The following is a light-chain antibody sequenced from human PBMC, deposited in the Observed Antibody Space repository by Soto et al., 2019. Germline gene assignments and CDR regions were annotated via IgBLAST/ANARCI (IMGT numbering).Light chain of an antibody. CDR3: QQFNSYPIT. J-gene: IGKJ5*01. CDR2: DAS. Sequence: AIQLTQSPSSLSASVGDRVTITCRASQGISSALAWYQQKPGKAPKLLIYDASSLESGVPSRFSGSGSGTNFTLTISSLQPEDFATYYCQQFNSYPITFGQGTRLEIK. V-gene: IGKV1-13*02. CDR1: QGISSA.